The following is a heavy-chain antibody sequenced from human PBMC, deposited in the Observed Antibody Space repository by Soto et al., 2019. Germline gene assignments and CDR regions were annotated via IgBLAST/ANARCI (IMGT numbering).Heavy chain of an antibody. V-gene: IGHV4-34*01. Sequence: SETLSLTCADYGGSFSGYYWSWIRQPPGKGLEWIGEINHSGSTNYNPSLKSRVTISVDTSKNQFSLKLSSVTAADPAVYYCAGARAYEDIVVVPAATNWFDPWGQGTLVTVSS. CDR1: GGSFSGYY. J-gene: IGHJ5*02. CDR3: AGARAYEDIVVVPAATNWFDP. D-gene: IGHD2-2*01. CDR2: INHSGST.